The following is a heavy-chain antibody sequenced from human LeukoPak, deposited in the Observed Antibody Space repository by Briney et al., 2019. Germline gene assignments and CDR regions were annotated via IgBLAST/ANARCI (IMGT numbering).Heavy chain of an antibody. CDR2: ISYDGSNK. CDR1: GFTFSSYG. CDR3: AKDDIVVVTD. Sequence: GGSLRPSCAASGFTFSSYGMHWVRQAPGKGLEWVAVISYDGSNKYYADSVKGRFTISRGNSKNTLYLQMNSLRAEDTAVYYCAKDDIVVVTDWGQGTLVTVSS. V-gene: IGHV3-30*18. J-gene: IGHJ4*02. D-gene: IGHD2-2*01.